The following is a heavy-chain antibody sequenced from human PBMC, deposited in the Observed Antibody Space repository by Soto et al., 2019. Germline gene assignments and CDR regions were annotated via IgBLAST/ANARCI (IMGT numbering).Heavy chain of an antibody. J-gene: IGHJ3*02. Sequence: PGGSLRRSCAASGFICSSYDMSWVRQAPGKGLEWVSTILVDGRTFYVDSVKGRFTISRDTSQNTVYLQMNSLTAGDTALYYCAKATATGGGAFDICGQGTMVTVSS. V-gene: IGHV3-23*01. CDR2: ILVDGRT. CDR3: AKATATGGGAFDI. D-gene: IGHD2-8*02. CDR1: GFICSSYD.